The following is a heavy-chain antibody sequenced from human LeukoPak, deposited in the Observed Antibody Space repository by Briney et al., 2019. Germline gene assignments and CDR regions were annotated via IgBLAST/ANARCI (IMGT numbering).Heavy chain of an antibody. D-gene: IGHD5-18*01. V-gene: IGHV3-23*01. Sequence: GGSLRLSCAASGFTFSSYAMHWVRQAPGKGLEWVSVISGSAHKIRYADSVKGRFTISRDNSENIVYLQMNNLRAEDTAVYYCAGRVTGYSSGYVYWGQGTLVTVSS. J-gene: IGHJ4*02. CDR3: AGRVTGYSSGYVY. CDR1: GFTFSSYA. CDR2: ISGSAHKI.